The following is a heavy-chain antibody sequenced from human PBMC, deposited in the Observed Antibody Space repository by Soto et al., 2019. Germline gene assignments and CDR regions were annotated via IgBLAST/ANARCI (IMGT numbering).Heavy chain of an antibody. CDR1: GGSISSGDFS. CDR2: IYYGGST. V-gene: IGHV4-30-2*01. CDR3: ARVRREYDNSGLLDY. D-gene: IGHD3-22*01. J-gene: IGHJ4*02. Sequence: PSETLSLTCAVSGGSISSGDFSWNWIRQPPGKGLEYIGYIYYGGSTYYNPSLQSRVTMSVDRSRNQFSLKLNSVTAADTAVYYCARVRREYDNSGLLDYWGQGTLVTVSS.